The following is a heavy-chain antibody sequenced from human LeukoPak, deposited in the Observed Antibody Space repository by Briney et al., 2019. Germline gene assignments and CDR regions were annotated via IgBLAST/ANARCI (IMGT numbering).Heavy chain of an antibody. CDR1: GFTFSSYA. V-gene: IGHV3-23*01. Sequence: GGSLRLSCAAFGFTFSSYAMSWVRQAPGKGLEWVSAISGSGGSTYYADSVKGRFTISRDNSKNTLYLQMNSLRAEDTAVHYCAKGRIAALPYYFDYWGQGTLVTVSS. J-gene: IGHJ4*02. D-gene: IGHD6-6*01. CDR3: AKGRIAALPYYFDY. CDR2: ISGSGGST.